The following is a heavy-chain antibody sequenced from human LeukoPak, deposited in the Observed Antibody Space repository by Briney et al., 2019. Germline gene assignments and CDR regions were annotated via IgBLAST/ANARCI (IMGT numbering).Heavy chain of an antibody. V-gene: IGHV5-51*01. J-gene: IGHJ4*02. D-gene: IGHD2-15*01. CDR3: ARLNAVAAYYFDY. CDR2: TYPGDSDT. CDR1: GYSFTSYW. Sequence: GESLKISCKGSGYSFTSYWIGWVRQMPGKGLEWMGITYPGDSDTRYSPSLQGQVTISADKSISTAYLQWSSLKASDTAMYYCARLNAVAAYYFDYWGQGTLVTVSS.